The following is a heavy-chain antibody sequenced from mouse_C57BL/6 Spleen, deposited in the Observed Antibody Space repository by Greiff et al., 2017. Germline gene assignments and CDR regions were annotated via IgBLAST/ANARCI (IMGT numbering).Heavy chain of an antibody. Sequence: QVQLQQPGAELVKPGASVKLSCKASGYTFTSYWMQWVKQRPGQGLEWIGEIDPDDSYTKYNPKFKGKATLTVDTSSSTAYMQLSSLTSEDSAVYYCARRYYDYALFAYWGQGTLVTVSA. D-gene: IGHD2-4*01. V-gene: IGHV1-50*01. CDR3: ARRYYDYALFAY. CDR1: GYTFTSYW. CDR2: IDPDDSYT. J-gene: IGHJ3*01.